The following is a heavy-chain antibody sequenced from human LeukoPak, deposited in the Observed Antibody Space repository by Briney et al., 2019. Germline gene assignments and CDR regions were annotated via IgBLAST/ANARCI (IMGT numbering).Heavy chain of an antibody. D-gene: IGHD5-18*01. J-gene: IGHJ6*04. V-gene: IGHV4-34*01. Sequence: SETLPLTCAVYGGSFSGYYWSWIRQPPGKGLEWIGEINHSGSTNYNPSLKSRVTISVDTSKNQFSLKLSSVTAADTAVYYCARVQLWSPYYYYGMDVWGKGTTVTVSS. CDR3: ARVQLWSPYYYYGMDV. CDR1: GGSFSGYY. CDR2: INHSGST.